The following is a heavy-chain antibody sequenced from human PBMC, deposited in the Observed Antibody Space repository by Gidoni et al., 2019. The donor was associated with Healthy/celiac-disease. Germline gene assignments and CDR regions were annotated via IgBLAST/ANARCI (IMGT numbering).Heavy chain of an antibody. D-gene: IGHD6-6*01. CDR3: ARVGGYSSSVTDAFDI. J-gene: IGHJ3*02. V-gene: IGHV3-21*01. Sequence: EVQLVESGGGLVKPGGSLRLSCAASGFTFSSYSMNWVRQAPGKGLEWVSSISSSSSYIYYADSVKGRFTISRDNAKNSLYLQMNSLRAEDTAVYYCARVGGYSSSVTDAFDIWGQGTMVTVSS. CDR1: GFTFSSYS. CDR2: ISSSSSYI.